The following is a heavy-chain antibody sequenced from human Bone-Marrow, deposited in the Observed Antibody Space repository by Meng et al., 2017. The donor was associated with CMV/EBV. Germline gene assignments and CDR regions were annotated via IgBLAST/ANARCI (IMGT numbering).Heavy chain of an antibody. CDR2: IKSKTDGGTT. CDR3: TTPAAFVVVEIDY. D-gene: IGHD2-21*01. V-gene: IGHV3-15*01. J-gene: IGHJ4*02. Sequence: GESLKISCAASGFTFDDYWMSWVRQAPGKGLEWVGRIKSKTDGGTTDYAAPVKGRFTISRDDSKNTLYLQMNSLKTEDTAVYYCTTPAAFVVVEIDYWGQGTLVTVSS. CDR1: GFTFDDYW.